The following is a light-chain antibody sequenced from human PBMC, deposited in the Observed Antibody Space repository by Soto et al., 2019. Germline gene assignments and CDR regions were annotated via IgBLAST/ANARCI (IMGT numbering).Light chain of an antibody. J-gene: IGKJ4*01. CDR3: QHYGSSLT. Sequence: EIVLTQSPGTLSLSPGERATLSCLASQSVSSSYLAWYQQKPGQAPRLLIYGASSRATGIPARFSGSGSGTDFTLTISSLEPEDFAVYYCQHYGSSLTFAGGTKVDIK. V-gene: IGKV3-20*01. CDR1: QSVSSSY. CDR2: GAS.